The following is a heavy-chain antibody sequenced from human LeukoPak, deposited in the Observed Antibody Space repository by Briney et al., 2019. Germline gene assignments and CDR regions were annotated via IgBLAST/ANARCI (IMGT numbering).Heavy chain of an antibody. CDR2: IKQDGSER. J-gene: IGHJ6*04. Sequence: GGSLRLSCAASGFTFSGYWMSWVRQAPGKGLEWVANIKQDGSERYYVDSVKGRFTISRDNAKNSLYLQMNSLRAEDTAVYYCAELGITMIGGVWGKGTTVTISS. CDR1: GFTFSGYW. CDR3: AELGITMIGGV. D-gene: IGHD3-10*02. V-gene: IGHV3-7*01.